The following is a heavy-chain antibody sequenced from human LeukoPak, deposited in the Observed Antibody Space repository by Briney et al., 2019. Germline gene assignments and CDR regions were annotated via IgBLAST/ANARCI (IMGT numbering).Heavy chain of an antibody. J-gene: IGHJ5*01. Sequence: GGSLRLSCAPSGFTFSTYWMHWVRHAPGKGLVWVSRIKSDGSSTSYADSVRGRFTISRDNAKNTLYLQMNSLSAEDTAVYYCARDHDYGGNWFGPWGQGTLVTVSS. CDR2: IKSDGSST. D-gene: IGHD4-23*01. CDR1: GFTFSTYW. CDR3: ARDHDYGGNWFGP. V-gene: IGHV3-74*01.